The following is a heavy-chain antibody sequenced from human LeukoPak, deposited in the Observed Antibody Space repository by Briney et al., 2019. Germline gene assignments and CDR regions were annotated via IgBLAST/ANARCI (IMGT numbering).Heavy chain of an antibody. J-gene: IGHJ4*02. CDR2: IRYDGSNK. V-gene: IGHV3-30*02. CDR3: AKELIVSPNR. CDR1: GFTFSSYG. D-gene: IGHD3-22*01. Sequence: GGSLRLSCAASGFTFSSYGMHWVRQAPGKGLEWVAFIRYDGSNKYYADSVKGRSTISRDNSKNTLYLQMNSLRAEDTAVYYCAKELIVSPNRWGQGTLVTVSS.